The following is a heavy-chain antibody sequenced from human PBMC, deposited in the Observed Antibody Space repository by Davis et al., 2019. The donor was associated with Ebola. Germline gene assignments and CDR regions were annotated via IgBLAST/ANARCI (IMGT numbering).Heavy chain of an antibody. D-gene: IGHD3-22*01. CDR2: ISAYNGNT. CDR1: GVTFSSYT. CDR3: ARDGYYYDSSGYSLAFDY. V-gene: IGHV1-18*01. J-gene: IGHJ4*02. Sequence: AASVKVSCKASGVTFSSYTISWVRQAPGQGLEWMGWISAYNGNTNYAQKLQGRVTITRDTSASTAYMELSSLRSEDTAVYYCARDGYYYDSSGYSLAFDYWGQGTLVTVSS.